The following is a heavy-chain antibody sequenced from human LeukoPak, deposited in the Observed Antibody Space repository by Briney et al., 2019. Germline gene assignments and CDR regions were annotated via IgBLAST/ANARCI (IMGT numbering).Heavy chain of an antibody. J-gene: IGHJ4*02. V-gene: IGHV1-69*13. CDR1: GGTFSTFP. CDR2: IIPISGP. Sequence: SVKVSCKASGGTFSTFPISWVRQAPGQGLEWIGGIIPISGPNYAQKFQGRATISADLATATAYMELSSLTSEDTSVYYCATGKDRSGYYYSLDYWGQGTLVAVSS. D-gene: IGHD3-22*01. CDR3: ATGKDRSGYYYSLDY.